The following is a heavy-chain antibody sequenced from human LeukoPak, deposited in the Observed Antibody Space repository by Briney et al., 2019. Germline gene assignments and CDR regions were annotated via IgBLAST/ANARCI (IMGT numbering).Heavy chain of an antibody. V-gene: IGHV1-8*01. J-gene: IGHJ6*02. CDR3: ARSMRYVYYYYGMDV. CDR2: MNPNSGNT. CDR1: GYTFTSYD. D-gene: IGHD1-1*01. Sequence: ASVKVSRKASGYTFTSYDINWVRQATGQGLEWMGWMNPNSGNTGYAQKFQGRVTMTRNTSISTAYMELSSLRSEDTAVYYCARSMRYVYYYYGMDVWGQGTTVTVSS.